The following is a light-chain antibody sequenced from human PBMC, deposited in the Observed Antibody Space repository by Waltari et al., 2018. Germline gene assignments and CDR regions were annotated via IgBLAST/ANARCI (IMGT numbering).Light chain of an antibody. J-gene: IGLJ2*01. CDR2: KDR. V-gene: IGLV3-25*03. Sequence: SYELTQSPSVSLSPGQTARNTCSGDALPTKYAYWYQNKPGQGPVLIIFKDRERPSGIPERFSGSTSGTTVTLTITGVQAEDEADYYCLSPETRGSWVFGGGTKLTVL. CDR1: ALPTKY. CDR3: LSPETRGSWV.